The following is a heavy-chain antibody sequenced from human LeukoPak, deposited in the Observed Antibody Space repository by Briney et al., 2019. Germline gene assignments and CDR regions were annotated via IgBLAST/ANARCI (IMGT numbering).Heavy chain of an antibody. CDR3: AREGWWIQPYGMDV. CDR2: INPNSGGT. D-gene: IGHD5-18*01. CDR1: GYTFTGYY. Sequence: ASVKVSCKASGYTFTGYYMHWVRQAPGQGLEWMGWINPNSGGTNYAQKFQDRVNMTRDTSISTASMELSRLRSDDTAVYYCAREGWWIQPYGMDVGAKGPRSPSP. J-gene: IGHJ6*02. V-gene: IGHV1-2*02.